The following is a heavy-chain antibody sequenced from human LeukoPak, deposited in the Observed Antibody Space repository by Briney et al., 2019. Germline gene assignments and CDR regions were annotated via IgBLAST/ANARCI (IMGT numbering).Heavy chain of an antibody. CDR2: IYTSGST. Sequence: SQTLSLTCTVSGGSISSGSYYWSWIRQPAGKGLEWIGRIYTSGSTNYNPSLKSRVTISVDTSKNQFSLQLNSVTPEDTAVYYCARGSIAAASHPGEISHWYFDLWGRGTLVTVSS. D-gene: IGHD6-13*01. V-gene: IGHV4-61*02. CDR3: ARGSIAAASHPGEISHWYFDL. J-gene: IGHJ2*01. CDR1: GGSISSGSYY.